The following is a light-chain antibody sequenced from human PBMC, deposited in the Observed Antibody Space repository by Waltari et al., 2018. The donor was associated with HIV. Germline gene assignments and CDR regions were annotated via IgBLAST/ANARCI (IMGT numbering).Light chain of an antibody. CDR1: ESLRHSNEHNY. J-gene: IGKJ2*01. CDR2: LAS. Sequence: TQLPLSLTVAPGVSHAISCTPTESLRHSNEHNYLYWYFQRPGHTPRLLIYLASNRASGVPDRFVGRGSGTDFTLRITRVEAADVGLYFCLQNIRAPFAFGQGT. V-gene: IGKV2-28*01. CDR3: LQNIRAPFA.